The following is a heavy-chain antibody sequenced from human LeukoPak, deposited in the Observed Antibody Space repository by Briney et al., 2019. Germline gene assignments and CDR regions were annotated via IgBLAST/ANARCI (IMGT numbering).Heavy chain of an antibody. CDR1: GGSISSGGYS. Sequence: SSETLSLTCAVSGGSISSGGYSWSWIRQPPGKGLEWIGYIYHSGSTYYNPSLKSRVTISVDRSKNQFSLKLSSVTAANTAVYYCAREGGQIDPWGQGTLVTVSS. CDR3: AREGGQIDP. J-gene: IGHJ5*02. CDR2: IYHSGST. V-gene: IGHV4-30-2*01.